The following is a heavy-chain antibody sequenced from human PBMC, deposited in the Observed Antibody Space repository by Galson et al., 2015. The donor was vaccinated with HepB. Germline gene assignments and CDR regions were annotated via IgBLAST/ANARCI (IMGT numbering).Heavy chain of an antibody. J-gene: IGHJ6*02. Sequence: SVKVSCKASGYTFTSYAMHWVRQAPGQRLEWMGWINAGNGNTKYSQKFQGRVTITRDTSASTAYMELSSLRSEDTAVYYCARAVKGYCSSTSCPGRYFYYYGTDVWGQGTTVTVSS. CDR2: INAGNGNT. D-gene: IGHD2-2*01. V-gene: IGHV1-3*01. CDR3: ARAVKGYCSSTSCPGRYFYYYGTDV. CDR1: GYTFTSYA.